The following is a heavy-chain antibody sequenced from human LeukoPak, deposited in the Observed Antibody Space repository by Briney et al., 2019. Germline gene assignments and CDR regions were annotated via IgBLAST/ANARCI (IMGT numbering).Heavy chain of an antibody. D-gene: IGHD3-3*01. CDR2: ISWNSGNI. V-gene: IGHV3-9*01. CDR1: GFTFDDYA. Sequence: QAGGSLRLSCVASGFTFDDYAMHWVRQAPGKGLEWVSGISWNSGNIVYADSVKGRFTISRDNSKNTLYLQMNSLRAEDPAVYYCARGQITSFGVVISAFDIWGQGTMVTVSS. J-gene: IGHJ3*02. CDR3: ARGQITSFGVVISAFDI.